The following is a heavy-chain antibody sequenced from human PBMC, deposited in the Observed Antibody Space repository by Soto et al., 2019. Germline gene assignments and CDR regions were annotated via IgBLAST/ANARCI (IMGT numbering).Heavy chain of an antibody. CDR3: ARGLVYYDFWSGYSSGGRNWFDP. Sequence: ASVKVSCKASGYTFTSYDINWVRQATGQGLEWMGWMNPNSGSTGYAQKFQGRVTMTRNTSISTAYMELSSLRSEDTAVYYCARGLVYYDFWSGYSSGGRNWFDPWGQGTLVTVSS. CDR1: GYTFTSYD. D-gene: IGHD3-3*01. V-gene: IGHV1-8*01. J-gene: IGHJ5*02. CDR2: MNPNSGST.